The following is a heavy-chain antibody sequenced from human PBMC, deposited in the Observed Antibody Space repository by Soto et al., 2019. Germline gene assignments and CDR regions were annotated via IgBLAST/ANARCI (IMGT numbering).Heavy chain of an antibody. J-gene: IGHJ4*02. Sequence: QVQLVESGGGLVKPGGSLRLSCAASGFTFSDYYMSWIRQAPGKGLEWVSYISSSSSYTNYADSVKGRFTISRDNAKNSLYSQMNRLRAQENALYYCARDHHQYSCHDYVGYWGQGTLVTVSS. CDR2: ISSSSSYT. V-gene: IGHV3-11*05. CDR1: GFTFSDYY. D-gene: IGHD5-12*01. CDR3: ARDHHQYSCHDYVGY.